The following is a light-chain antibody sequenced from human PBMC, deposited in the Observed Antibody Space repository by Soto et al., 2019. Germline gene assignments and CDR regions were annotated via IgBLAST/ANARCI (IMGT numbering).Light chain of an antibody. Sequence: IVLKQSPGTLSLSPGERATLSCRASQSVINRFLAWYQQTAGQAPRLLIYGASSRATGIQDRFRVTGSGTDFTLTISDVQPEDCSLYYCHQRQSWPRTLGQGTKVDI. V-gene: IGKV3-20*01. J-gene: IGKJ1*01. CDR3: HQRQSWPRT. CDR1: QSVINRF. CDR2: GAS.